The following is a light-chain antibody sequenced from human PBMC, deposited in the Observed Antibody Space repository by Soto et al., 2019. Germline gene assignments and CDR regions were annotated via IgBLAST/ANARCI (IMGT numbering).Light chain of an antibody. CDR1: QFLSSY. J-gene: IGKJ5*01. CDR2: DST. CDR3: HQRNQ. Sequence: EVMVANSPFTVPWAGEERASLSCRASQFLSSYLAWYQQIPGQPPRLLIYDSTNRAAGIPARFSGSGSGTELTLTIRRVEPEAFAMYSCHQRNQFGQGTLLEI. V-gene: IGKV3-11*01.